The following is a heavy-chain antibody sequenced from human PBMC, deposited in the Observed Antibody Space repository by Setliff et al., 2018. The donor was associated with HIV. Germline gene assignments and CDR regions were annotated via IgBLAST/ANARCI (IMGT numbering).Heavy chain of an antibody. Sequence: RASVKVSCKASGYTFTDYYIHWVQQAPGKGLEWMGHIDPEDGETIYADNFQGRVTMTADRSTNTAYMELGSLRSEDTAVYYCARDHMSVGAWVGATSRGLFQHWGQGTLVTVSS. V-gene: IGHV1-69-2*01. J-gene: IGHJ1*01. D-gene: IGHD1-26*01. CDR3: ARDHMSVGAWVGATSRGLFQH. CDR1: GYTFTDYY. CDR2: IDPEDGET.